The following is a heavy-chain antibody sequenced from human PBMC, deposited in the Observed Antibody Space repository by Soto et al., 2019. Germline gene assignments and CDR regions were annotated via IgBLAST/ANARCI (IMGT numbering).Heavy chain of an antibody. CDR3: ARSGGSRYGWFDP. V-gene: IGHV4-59*01. J-gene: IGHJ5*02. CDR2: IYYSGST. Sequence: PSETLSLTCTVSGGSISSYYLSWIRQPPGKGLEWIGYIYYSGSTNYNPSLKSRVTISVDTSKNQFSLKLSSVAAADTAVYYCARSGGSRYGWFDPWGQGPQVTVSS. D-gene: IGHD2-15*01. CDR1: GGSISSYY.